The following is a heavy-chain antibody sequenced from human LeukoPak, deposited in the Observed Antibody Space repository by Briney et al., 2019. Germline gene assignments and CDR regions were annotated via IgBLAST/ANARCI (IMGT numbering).Heavy chain of an antibody. CDR1: GFTFSSYW. D-gene: IGHD2-2*01. Sequence: GGSLRLSCAASGFTFSSYWMSWVRQAPGKGLEWVANIKQDGSEKYYVDSVKGRFTISRDNAKNSLYLQMNSLRAEDTAVYYCARDRDIVVVPAADYYYYYGMGVWGQGTTVTVSS. CDR2: IKQDGSEK. CDR3: ARDRDIVVVPAADYYYYYGMGV. J-gene: IGHJ6*02. V-gene: IGHV3-7*01.